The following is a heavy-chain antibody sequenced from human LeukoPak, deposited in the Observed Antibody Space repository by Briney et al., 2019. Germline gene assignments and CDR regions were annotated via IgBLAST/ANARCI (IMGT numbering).Heavy chain of an antibody. CDR1: GDSVSSNSAA. D-gene: IGHD2-2*01. V-gene: IGHV6-1*01. J-gene: IGHJ4*02. CDR3: ARGYCSNNICLGRPYFDY. CDR2: TYYRSKWYN. Sequence: LSQTLSLTCAISGDSVSSNSAAWNWIRQSPSRGLEWLGRTYYRSKWYNDYAVSVKSRITINPDTSKNQFSLQLNSVTPEDTAVYYCARGYCSNNICLGRPYFDYWGQGTLVTVSS.